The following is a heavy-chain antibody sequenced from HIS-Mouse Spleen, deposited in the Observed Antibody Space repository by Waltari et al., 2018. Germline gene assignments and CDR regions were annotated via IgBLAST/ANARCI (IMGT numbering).Heavy chain of an antibody. CDR3: AREIPYSSSWYDWYFDL. CDR1: GGSISSSSYY. CDR2: IYYSGST. V-gene: IGHV4-39*07. Sequence: QLQLQESGPGLVKPSETLSLTRPASGGSISSSSYYWGWLPQPPGKGLEWIGSIYYSGSTYYNPSLKSRVTISVDTSKNQFSLKLSSVTAADTAVYYCAREIPYSSSWYDWYFDLWGRGTLVTVSS. D-gene: IGHD6-13*01. J-gene: IGHJ2*01.